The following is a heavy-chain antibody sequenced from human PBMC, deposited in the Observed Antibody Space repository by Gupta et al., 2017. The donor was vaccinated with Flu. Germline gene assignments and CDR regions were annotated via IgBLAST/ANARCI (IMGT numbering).Heavy chain of an antibody. CDR3: AKVKVLVAMADAFDI. CDR1: GLPFRRYG. V-gene: IGHV3-30*18. D-gene: IGHD3-3*02. J-gene: IGHJ3*02. CDR2: ISFDGRHI. Sequence: QVHLVESGGGVVQPGTSLRISCAASGLPFRRYGIDRVRPAPGKGLEWVAVISFDGRHIYYADSVKGRFTISRDNSKNTLYLQMNSLRVDDTAEYYCAKVKVLVAMADAFDIWGQGTMVTVSS.